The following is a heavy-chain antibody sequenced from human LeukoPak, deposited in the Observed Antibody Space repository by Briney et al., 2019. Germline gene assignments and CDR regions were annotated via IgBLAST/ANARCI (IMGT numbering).Heavy chain of an antibody. Sequence: PGGTLRLSCAASGFTFSSYGMSWVRQAPGKGLEWVSAISGSGGSTYYADSVKGRLTISRDNSKNTLYLQMNSLRAEDTAVYYCAKGGDDYVWGSYNIDYWGQGTLVTVSS. CDR2: ISGSGGST. CDR1: GFTFSSYG. D-gene: IGHD3-16*01. CDR3: AKGGDDYVWGSYNIDY. V-gene: IGHV3-23*01. J-gene: IGHJ4*02.